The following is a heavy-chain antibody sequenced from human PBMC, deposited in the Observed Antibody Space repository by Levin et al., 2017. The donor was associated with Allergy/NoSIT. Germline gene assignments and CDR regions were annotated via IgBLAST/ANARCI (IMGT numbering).Heavy chain of an antibody. V-gene: IGHV3-7*01. CDR3: GGGTGAAY. CDR1: GFTFSNYW. Sequence: GGSLRLSCAASGFTFSNYWMGWVRQAPGKGLEWVANIKEDGSQKYYVDSLKGRFTISRDNAKNSLYLQMNSLRADDTAVYYCGGGTGAAYWGQGTLVTVSS. CDR2: IKEDGSQK. J-gene: IGHJ4*02. D-gene: IGHD3-10*01.